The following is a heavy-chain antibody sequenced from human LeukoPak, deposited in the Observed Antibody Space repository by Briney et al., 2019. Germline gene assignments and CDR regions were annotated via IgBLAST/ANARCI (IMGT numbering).Heavy chain of an antibody. Sequence: SETLSLTCTVSGGSISSYYWSWIRQPPGKGLEWIGYIYYSGSTNYNPSLKSRVTISVDTSKNQFSLKLSSVTAADTAVYYCARHGAWGYYDFWSGYYRDGNAFDIWGQGTMVTVSS. V-gene: IGHV4-59*08. J-gene: IGHJ3*02. CDR3: ARHGAWGYYDFWSGYYRDGNAFDI. D-gene: IGHD3-3*01. CDR2: IYYSGST. CDR1: GGSISSYY.